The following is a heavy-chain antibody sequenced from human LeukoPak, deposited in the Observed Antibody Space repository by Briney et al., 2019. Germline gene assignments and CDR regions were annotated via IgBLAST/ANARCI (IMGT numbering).Heavy chain of an antibody. Sequence: GESLKISCEGSGYSFTSYWIGLVRQMPGKGLEWMGIIYPGDSDTKYSPSFQGQVTISADKSISTAYLQWSSLKASDTAMYYCARRSSSWDRYDNWGQGTLVTVSS. D-gene: IGHD6-13*01. CDR2: IYPGDSDT. V-gene: IGHV5-51*01. J-gene: IGHJ4*02. CDR1: GYSFTSYW. CDR3: ARRSSSWDRYDN.